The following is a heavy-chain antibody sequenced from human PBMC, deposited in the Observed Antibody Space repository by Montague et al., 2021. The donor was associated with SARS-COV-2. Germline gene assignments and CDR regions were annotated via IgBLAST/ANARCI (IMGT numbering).Heavy chain of an antibody. CDR3: VRYSGWFYFDF. CDR1: GDTVSSNSVA. CDR2: TYYRSKWYS. V-gene: IGHV6-1*01. D-gene: IGHD6-19*01. J-gene: IGHJ4*02. Sequence: CPISGDTVSSNSVAWSWISQSPSRGLEWLGRTYYRSKWYSDYAPXVRGRLTVNPDASKNEYSLELNYVTPEDTAVYYCVRYSGWFYFDFWGQGTLVTVSS.